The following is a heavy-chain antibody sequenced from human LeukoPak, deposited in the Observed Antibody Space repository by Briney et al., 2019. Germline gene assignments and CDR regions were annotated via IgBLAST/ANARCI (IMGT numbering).Heavy chain of an antibody. CDR2: INDSGTI. D-gene: IGHD1-7*01. Sequence: PSETLSLSCAVYGGSFSHYYWSWIRQSPGMGLEWIGEINDSGTINYNPSLMSRVTISLDKSKNQFSLKLSSATAADTAVYYCARRWNYGRNYKIDAWGKGAAGSVSS. CDR1: GGSFSHYY. J-gene: IGHJ6*04. CDR3: ARRWNYGRNYKIDA. V-gene: IGHV4-34*01.